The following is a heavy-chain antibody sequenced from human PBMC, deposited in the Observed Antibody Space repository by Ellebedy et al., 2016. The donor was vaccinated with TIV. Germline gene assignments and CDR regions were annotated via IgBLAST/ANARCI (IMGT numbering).Heavy chain of an antibody. CDR3: ARAKITYYYGSGSYFSFEH. V-gene: IGHV1-2*02. CDR2: INPNSGGT. Sequence: AASVKVSCKASGYTFTGYHMHWVRQAPGQGLEWMGWINPNSGGTNYAQKFQGRVTMTRETSISTAYMELSRLRSDDTAVYYCARAKITYYYGSGSYFSFEHWGQGTLVTVSS. D-gene: IGHD3-10*01. CDR1: GYTFTGYH. J-gene: IGHJ4*02.